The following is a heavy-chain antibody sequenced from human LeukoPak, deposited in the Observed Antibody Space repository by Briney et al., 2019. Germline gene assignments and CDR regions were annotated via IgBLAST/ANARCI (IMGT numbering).Heavy chain of an antibody. Sequence: ASVTVSCKASGGTFSSYAISWVRQAPGQGLEWMGRIIPILGIANYAQKFQGRVTITADKSTSTAYMERSSLRSEDTAVYYCAGGGLSGMDVWGQGTTVTVSS. J-gene: IGHJ6*02. D-gene: IGHD3-16*01. CDR1: GGTFSSYA. CDR2: IIPILGIA. V-gene: IGHV1-69*04. CDR3: AGGGLSGMDV.